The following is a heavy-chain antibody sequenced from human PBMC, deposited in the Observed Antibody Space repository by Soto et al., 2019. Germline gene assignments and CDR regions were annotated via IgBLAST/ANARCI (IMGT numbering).Heavy chain of an antibody. V-gene: IGHV4-34*01. CDR3: ARSGLVVPAATRNYYYYYYGMDV. CDR2: INHSGST. Sequence: PSETLSLTCAVYGGSFSGYYWSWIRQPPGKGLEWIGEINHSGSTNYNPSLKSRVTISVDTSKNQFSLKLSSVTAADTAVYYCARSGLVVPAATRNYYYYYYGMDVWGQGTTVTVSS. J-gene: IGHJ6*02. CDR1: GGSFSGYY. D-gene: IGHD2-2*01.